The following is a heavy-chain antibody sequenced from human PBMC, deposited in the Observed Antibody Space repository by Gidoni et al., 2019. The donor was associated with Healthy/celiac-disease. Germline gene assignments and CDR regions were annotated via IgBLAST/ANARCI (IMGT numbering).Heavy chain of an antibody. Sequence: QVQLQESGPGLVKPPETLSLPCTVSGGSVSSGSYYWSWIRQPPGKGLEWIGYIYYSGSTNYNPSLKSRVTISVDTSKNQFSLKLSSVTAADTAVYYCARAGNFHDAFDIWGQGTMVTVSS. CDR3: ARAGNFHDAFDI. CDR1: GGSVSSGSYY. J-gene: IGHJ3*02. V-gene: IGHV4-61*01. CDR2: IYYSGST. D-gene: IGHD4-4*01.